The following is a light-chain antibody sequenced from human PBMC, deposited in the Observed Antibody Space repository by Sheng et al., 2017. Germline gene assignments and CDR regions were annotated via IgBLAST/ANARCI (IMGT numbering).Light chain of an antibody. CDR1: QSVSSY. Sequence: EIVLTQSPATLSLSPGERATLSCRASQSVSSYLAWYQQKPGQAPRLLIYDASNRATGIPARFSGSGSGTDFTLTISSLEPEDFAVYYCQQRSNWPPWTFGRTGPKVE. CDR3: QQRSNWPPWT. J-gene: IGKJ1*01. CDR2: DAS. V-gene: IGKV3-11*01.